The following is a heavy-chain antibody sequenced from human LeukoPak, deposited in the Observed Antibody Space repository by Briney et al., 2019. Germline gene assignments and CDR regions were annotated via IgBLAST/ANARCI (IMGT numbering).Heavy chain of an antibody. Sequence: EGSLRLSCAASGITFSSYNMNWVRQAPGKGLEWVSSISSDTDYIYYTDSVKGRFTISRHNAKKSLYLQMNSLRAEDTAVYYCARGGSYFDYWGQGTLVTVSS. J-gene: IGHJ4*02. CDR2: ISSDTDYI. D-gene: IGHD3-10*01. CDR1: GITFSSYN. CDR3: ARGGSYFDY. V-gene: IGHV3-21*01.